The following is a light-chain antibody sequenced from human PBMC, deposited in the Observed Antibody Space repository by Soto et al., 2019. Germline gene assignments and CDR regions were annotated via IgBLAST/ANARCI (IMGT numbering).Light chain of an antibody. CDR3: AACEDSLNGYV. CDR1: SSNIGSNT. Sequence: QSVLTQPPSASGTPGQRVTISCSGSSSNIGSNTVNWYQQLPGTAPKLLIYSNNQWPSGVPDRISGSKSGTSASLAISGLQSEDEADYYCAACEDSLNGYVFGTGTKVTVL. CDR2: SNN. J-gene: IGLJ1*01. V-gene: IGLV1-44*01.